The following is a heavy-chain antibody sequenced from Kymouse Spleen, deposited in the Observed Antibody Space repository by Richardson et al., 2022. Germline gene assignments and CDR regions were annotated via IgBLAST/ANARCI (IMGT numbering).Heavy chain of an antibody. CDR1: GYSFTSYW. CDR2: IYPGDSDT. Sequence: EVQLVQSGAEVKKPGESLKISCKGSGYSFTSYWIGWVRQMPGKGLEWMGIIYPGDSDTRYSPSFQGQVTISADKSISTAYLQWSSLKASDTAMYYCARDWDNWNYYYGMDVWGQGTTVTVSS. D-gene: IGHD1-20*01,IGHD1-7*01. CDR3: ARDWDNWNYYYGMDV. V-gene: IGHV5-51*01. J-gene: IGHJ6*02.